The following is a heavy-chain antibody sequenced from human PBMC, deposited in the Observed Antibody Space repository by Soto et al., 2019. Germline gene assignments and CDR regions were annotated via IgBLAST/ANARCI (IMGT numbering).Heavy chain of an antibody. CDR1: GGSFSVYY. D-gene: IGHD3-22*01. Sequence: SETLSLTCSVYGGSFSVYYWSWIRQPPGKGLEWIGEINHSGSTNYNPSLKSRVTISVDTSKNQFSLKLSSVTAADTAVYYCARLYCYDSSGYYYDYYYGMDVWGQGTTVTVS. CDR2: INHSGST. V-gene: IGHV4-34*01. J-gene: IGHJ6*02. CDR3: ARLYCYDSSGYYYDYYYGMDV.